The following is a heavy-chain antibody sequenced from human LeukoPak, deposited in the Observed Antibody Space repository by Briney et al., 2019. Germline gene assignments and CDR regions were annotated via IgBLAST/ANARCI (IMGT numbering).Heavy chain of an antibody. CDR2: ISSSSSYI. V-gene: IGHV3-21*01. CDR1: GFTFSSYA. CDR3: ARVRGYGDYLYDY. J-gene: IGHJ4*02. Sequence: GGSLRLSCAASGFTFSSYAMSWVRQAPGKGLEWVSSISSSSSYIYYADSVKGRFTISRDNAKNSLYLQMNSLRAEDTAVYYCARVRGYGDYLYDYWGQGTLVTVSS. D-gene: IGHD4-17*01.